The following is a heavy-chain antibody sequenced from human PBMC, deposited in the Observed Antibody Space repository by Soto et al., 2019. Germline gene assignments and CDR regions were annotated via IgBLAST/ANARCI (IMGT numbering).Heavy chain of an antibody. V-gene: IGHV3-23*01. Sequence: GGSLRLSCAASGFKFSNYAMSWVRQAPGKWLEWVSLISATGGGTYYADSVKGRFTISRDNSHNTLYLQVHSLTAEDTAVYYCAKDRRAGGNSAFYFDFWGQGAQVNVSS. J-gene: IGHJ4*02. D-gene: IGHD3-16*01. CDR2: ISATGGGT. CDR1: GFKFSNYA. CDR3: AKDRRAGGNSAFYFDF.